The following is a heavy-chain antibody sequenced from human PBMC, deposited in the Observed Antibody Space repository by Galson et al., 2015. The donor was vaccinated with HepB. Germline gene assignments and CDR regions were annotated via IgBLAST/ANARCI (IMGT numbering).Heavy chain of an antibody. V-gene: IGHV1-24*01. CDR1: GYTLTELS. CDR2: FDPEDGET. Sequence: SVKVSCKVSGYTLTELSMHWVRQAPGKGLEWMGGFDPEDGETIYAQKFQGRVTMTEDTSTDTAYMELSSLRSEDTAVYYCATDREGVGAPDYWGQGTLVTVSS. D-gene: IGHD1-26*01. J-gene: IGHJ4*02. CDR3: ATDREGVGAPDY.